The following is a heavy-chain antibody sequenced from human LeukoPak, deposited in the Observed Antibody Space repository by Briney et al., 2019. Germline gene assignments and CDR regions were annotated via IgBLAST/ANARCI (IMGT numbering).Heavy chain of an antibody. CDR2: ISGSGGST. V-gene: IGHV3-23*01. CDR3: AKHSYQLLEYIQH. D-gene: IGHD2-2*01. J-gene: IGHJ1*01. Sequence: PGGSLRLSCAASGFTFSSHAMSWVRQAPGRGLEWVSAISGSGGSTYYAVSVKGRFTISRDNSKNTLTLQMNSLRAEDTAVYYCAKHSYQLLEYIQHWGQGTLVTVSS. CDR1: GFTFSSHA.